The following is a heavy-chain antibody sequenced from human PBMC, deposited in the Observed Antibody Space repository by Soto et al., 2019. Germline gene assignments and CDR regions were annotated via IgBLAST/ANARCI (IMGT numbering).Heavy chain of an antibody. CDR3: AREVERIRFLKNY. CDR2: INPVDSDT. D-gene: IGHD3-3*01. CDR1: GYSFTSFW. V-gene: IGHV5-51*01. J-gene: IGHJ4*02. Sequence: GESLKISCQGFGYSFTSFWIGWVRQMPGKGLEWMGIINPVDSDTRYSPSFQGQVTISVDKSITTAYLQWSSLKASDTAVYYCAREVERIRFLKNYWGQGTLVTVSS.